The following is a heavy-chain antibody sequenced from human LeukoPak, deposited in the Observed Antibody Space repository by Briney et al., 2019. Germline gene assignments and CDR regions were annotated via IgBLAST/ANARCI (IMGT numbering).Heavy chain of an antibody. Sequence: PSETLSLTCAVYGGSFSGYYWSWIRQPPGKGLEWIGEINHSGSTNYNPSLKSRVTISVDTSKNQFSLKLSSVTAPDTAVYYCARRPYYGDYATPYWYFDLWGRGTLVTVSS. J-gene: IGHJ2*01. CDR1: GGSFSGYY. CDR3: ARRPYYGDYATPYWYFDL. V-gene: IGHV4-34*01. D-gene: IGHD4-17*01. CDR2: INHSGST.